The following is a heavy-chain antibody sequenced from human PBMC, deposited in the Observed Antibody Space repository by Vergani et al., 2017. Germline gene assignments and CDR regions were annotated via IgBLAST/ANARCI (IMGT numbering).Heavy chain of an antibody. Sequence: QVQLVESGGGVVQPGRSLRLSCAASGFTFSSYAMHWVRQAPGKGLEWVAVISYDGSNKYYADSVKGRFTISRDNSKNTLYLQMNSLRAEDKAVYYCARGSIGEVWGQGTLVTVSS. V-gene: IGHV3-30-3*01. J-gene: IGHJ4*02. CDR3: ARGSIGEV. CDR1: GFTFSSYA. CDR2: ISYDGSNK. D-gene: IGHD3-10*01.